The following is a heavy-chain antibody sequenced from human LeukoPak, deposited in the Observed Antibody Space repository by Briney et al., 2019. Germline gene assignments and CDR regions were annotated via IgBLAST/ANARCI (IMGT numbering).Heavy chain of an antibody. Sequence: PSETLSLTCTVSGGSISAYYWSWIRQPPGKGLGWIGYIYYSGTTNYNPSLKSRVTISVDTSKNQFSLKLSSVTAADTAVYYCARVNGATDAFDIWRQGTMVTVSS. V-gene: IGHV4-59*01. D-gene: IGHD1-26*01. J-gene: IGHJ3*02. CDR2: IYYSGTT. CDR3: ARVNGATDAFDI. CDR1: GGSISAYY.